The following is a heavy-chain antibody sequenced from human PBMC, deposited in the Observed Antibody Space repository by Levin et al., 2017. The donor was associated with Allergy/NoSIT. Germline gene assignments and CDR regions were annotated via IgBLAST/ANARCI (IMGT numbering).Heavy chain of an antibody. J-gene: IGHJ4*02. V-gene: IGHV3-11*01. D-gene: IGHD3-3*01. CDR2: ISSSGSTI. CDR1: GFTFSDYY. CDR3: ARDGTFWSGYTTI. Sequence: GESLKISCAASGFTFSDYYMSWIRQAPGKGLEWVSYISSSGSTIYYADSVRGRFTISRDNAKNSMYLQMNSLRAEDTAVYYCARDGTFWSGYTTIWGQGTLVTVSS.